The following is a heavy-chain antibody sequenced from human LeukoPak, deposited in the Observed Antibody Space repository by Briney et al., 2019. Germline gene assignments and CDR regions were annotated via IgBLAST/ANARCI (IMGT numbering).Heavy chain of an antibody. D-gene: IGHD6-13*01. CDR3: ARGTSIAAAGTATDAFDI. J-gene: IGHJ3*02. V-gene: IGHV4-59*08. CDR2: IYYSGST. CDR1: GGSISGYY. Sequence: SETLSLTCIVSGGSISGYYWSWIRQPPGKGLEWIGYIYYSGSTYYNPSLKSRVTISVDTSKNQFSLKLSSVTAADTAVYYCARGTSIAAAGTATDAFDIWGQGTMVTVSS.